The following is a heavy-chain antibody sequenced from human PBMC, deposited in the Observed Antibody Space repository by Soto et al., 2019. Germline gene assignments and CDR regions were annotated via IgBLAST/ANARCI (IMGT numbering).Heavy chain of an antibody. J-gene: IGHJ6*02. CDR2: ISYDGSNK. Sequence: GGSLRLSCAASGFTFSSYGMHWVRQAPGKGLEWVAVISYDGSNKYYADSVKGRFTISRDNSKNTLYLQMNSLRAEDTAVYYCAKDRTEKPKYPQWLVGTIYYYGMDVWGQGTTVTVSS. CDR3: AKDRTEKPKYPQWLVGTIYYYGMDV. V-gene: IGHV3-30*18. CDR1: GFTFSSYG. D-gene: IGHD6-19*01.